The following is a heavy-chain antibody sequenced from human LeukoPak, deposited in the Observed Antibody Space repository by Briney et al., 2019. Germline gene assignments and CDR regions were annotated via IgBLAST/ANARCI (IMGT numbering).Heavy chain of an antibody. Sequence: ASVKVSCKASGYTFTSYYMHWVRQAPGQGLEWMGIINASGGSTSYAQKFQDRVTMTRDTSTSTVYMELSSLRSEDTAVYYCATQGFNYYDSSGYPLHFDYWGQGTLVTVSS. CDR3: ATQGFNYYDSSGYPLHFDY. V-gene: IGHV1-46*01. CDR1: GYTFTSYY. CDR2: INASGGST. D-gene: IGHD3-22*01. J-gene: IGHJ4*02.